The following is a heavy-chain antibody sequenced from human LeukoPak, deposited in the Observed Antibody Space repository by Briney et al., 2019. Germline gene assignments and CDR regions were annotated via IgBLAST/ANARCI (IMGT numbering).Heavy chain of an antibody. CDR2: INPSGGST. CDR3: ARGLSRAVPRDY. J-gene: IGHJ4*02. V-gene: IGHV1-46*01. Sequence: GASVKVSCKASGYTFTSYYMHWVRQAPGQGLEWMGIINPSGGSTSYAQKFQGRVTMTTDTSTSTAYMELRSLRSDDTAVYYCARGLSRAVPRDYWGQGTLVTVSS. D-gene: IGHD6-19*01. CDR1: GYTFTSYY.